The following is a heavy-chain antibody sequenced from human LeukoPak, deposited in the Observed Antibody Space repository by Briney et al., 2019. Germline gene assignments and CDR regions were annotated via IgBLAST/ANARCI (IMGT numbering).Heavy chain of an antibody. CDR3: ARAHRVIAVAGGGYYFDY. J-gene: IGHJ4*02. CDR1: GYTFTSYD. CDR2: MNPNSGNT. D-gene: IGHD6-19*01. V-gene: IGHV1-8*01. Sequence: ASVKVSCKASGYTFTSYDINWVRQATGQGLEWMGWMNPNSGNTGYAQKFQDRVTMTRNTSISTAYMELSGLRSEDTAVYYCARAHRVIAVAGGGYYFDYWGQGTLVTVSS.